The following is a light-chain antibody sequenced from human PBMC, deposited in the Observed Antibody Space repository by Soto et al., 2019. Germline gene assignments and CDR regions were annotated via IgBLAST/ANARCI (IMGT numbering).Light chain of an antibody. Sequence: EILITQSPVTLSVSPGERATLSCRASQSVSSNLAWYQQKPGQAPSLLIYGAFTRATGIPARFSGTGSGTEFTLTISSLQSEDFALYYCQQYNDWPLTLGQGTKVDIK. J-gene: IGKJ1*01. CDR2: GAF. V-gene: IGKV3-15*01. CDR3: QQYNDWPLT. CDR1: QSVSSN.